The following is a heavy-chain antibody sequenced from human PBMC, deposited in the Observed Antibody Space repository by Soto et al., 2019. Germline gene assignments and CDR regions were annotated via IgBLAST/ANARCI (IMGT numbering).Heavy chain of an antibody. CDR1: GFTFSSYG. Sequence: GGSLRLSCAASGFTFSSYGMHWVRQAPGKGLEWVAVISYDGSNKYYADSVKGRFTISRDDSKNTLYLQMNSLRAEDTAVYYCAKDQSGVVPAAMPDYWGQGTLVTVSS. CDR3: AKDQSGVVPAAMPDY. CDR2: ISYDGSNK. D-gene: IGHD2-2*01. V-gene: IGHV3-30*18. J-gene: IGHJ4*02.